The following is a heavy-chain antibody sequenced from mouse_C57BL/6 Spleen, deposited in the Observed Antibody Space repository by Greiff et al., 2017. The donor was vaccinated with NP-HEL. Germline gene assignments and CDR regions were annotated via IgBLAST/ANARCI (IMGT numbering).Heavy chain of an antibody. D-gene: IGHD4-1*01. J-gene: IGHJ1*03. CDR2: ITLGSGGT. V-gene: IGHV1-54*01. Sequence: QVQLQQSGAELVRPGTSVKVSCKASGYAFTNYLIEWVKQRPGRGLEWIGVITLGSGGTTYNEKFKGKATLTADKSSSTAYLQLSSLTSEDSAVYCCARLGPLRYFDVWGTGTTVTVSS. CDR3: ARLGPLRYFDV. CDR1: GYAFTNYL.